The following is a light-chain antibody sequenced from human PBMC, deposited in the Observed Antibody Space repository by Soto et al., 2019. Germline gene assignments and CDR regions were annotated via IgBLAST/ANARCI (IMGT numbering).Light chain of an antibody. Sequence: DIQMTQSPSSLSASVGDRVTITCRSSQTINTYLNWYQQKPGKAPNLLIYAASSFQSGVPSRFSGGGSGTEFTLTISSLQPEDVATYDCQQSYKTPNTFGQGTKLEI. CDR1: QTINTY. J-gene: IGKJ2*01. V-gene: IGKV1-39*01. CDR3: QQSYKTPNT. CDR2: AAS.